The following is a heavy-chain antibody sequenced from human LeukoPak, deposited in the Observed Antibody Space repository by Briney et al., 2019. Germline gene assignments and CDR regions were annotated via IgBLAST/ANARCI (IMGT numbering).Heavy chain of an antibody. Sequence: AASVKVSCKASGYTFTSYDINWVRQATGQGLEWMGWMNSNSGNTGYAQKCQGRVTMTRNTSISTAYMELSSLRSEDTAVYYCARSWSSGYYALYYFDYWGQGTLVTVSS. V-gene: IGHV1-8*01. J-gene: IGHJ4*02. CDR3: ARSWSSGYYALYYFDY. CDR2: MNSNSGNT. D-gene: IGHD3-22*01. CDR1: GYTFTSYD.